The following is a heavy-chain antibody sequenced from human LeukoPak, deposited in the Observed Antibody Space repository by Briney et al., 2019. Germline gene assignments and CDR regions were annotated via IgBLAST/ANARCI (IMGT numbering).Heavy chain of an antibody. V-gene: IGHV3-74*01. D-gene: IGHD6-19*01. J-gene: IGHJ4*02. CDR3: ARTLSSGWYDWGFVPYFDY. Sequence: GGSLRLSCAASGFTFSNYWMHWVRQAPGKGLVWVSRINSDGSSTTYADSVKGRFTVSRDNAKNTLYLQMNSLRAEDTAVYYCARTLSSGWYDWGFVPYFDYWGQGTLVTVSS. CDR2: INSDGSST. CDR1: GFTFSNYW.